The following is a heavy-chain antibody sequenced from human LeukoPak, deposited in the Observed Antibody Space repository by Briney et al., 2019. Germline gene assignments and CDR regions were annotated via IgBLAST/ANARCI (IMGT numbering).Heavy chain of an antibody. J-gene: IGHJ4*02. CDR1: GFTFSSYG. D-gene: IGHD1-26*01. V-gene: IGHV3-30*18. Sequence: GGSLRLSCAASGFTFSSYGMHWVRQAPGKGLEWVAVISYDGSNKYYADSVKGRFTISRDNSKNTLYLQMNSLRAEDTAVYYCAKIFGSGSYPVYWGQGTLVTVSS. CDR3: AKIFGSGSYPVY. CDR2: ISYDGSNK.